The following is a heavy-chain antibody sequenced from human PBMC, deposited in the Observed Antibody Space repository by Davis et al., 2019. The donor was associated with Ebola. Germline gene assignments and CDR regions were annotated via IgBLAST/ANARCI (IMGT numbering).Heavy chain of an antibody. CDR2: ISGSGGST. CDR3: AKVPRGYSYGRNWYFDL. V-gene: IGHV3-23*01. CDR1: GFTFSSYA. D-gene: IGHD5-18*01. Sequence: PGGSLRLSCAASGFTFSSYAMSWVRQAPGKGLEWVSAISGSGGSTYYADSVKGRFTISRDNSKNTLYLQMNSLRAEDTAVYYCAKVPRGYSYGRNWYFDLWGRGTLVTVSS. J-gene: IGHJ2*01.